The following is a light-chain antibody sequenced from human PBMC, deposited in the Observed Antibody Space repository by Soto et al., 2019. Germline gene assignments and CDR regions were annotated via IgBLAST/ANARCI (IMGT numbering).Light chain of an antibody. CDR2: NVY. Sequence: QSALTQPASVSGSPGQSITISCTGTSSDVGGYDYVGWYQQHPGKAPKLMIYNVYNRPSGVSFRLSGSKSGNTASLTISGLQTEDEADYYCTSYTNRYTYVFGTGTKLTVL. J-gene: IGLJ1*01. V-gene: IGLV2-14*01. CDR1: SSDVGGYDY. CDR3: TSYTNRYTYV.